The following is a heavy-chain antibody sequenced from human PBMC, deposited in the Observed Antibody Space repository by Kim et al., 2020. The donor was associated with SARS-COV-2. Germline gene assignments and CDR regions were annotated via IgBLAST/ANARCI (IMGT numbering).Heavy chain of an antibody. CDR2: ISYDGSNK. D-gene: IGHD3-3*01. J-gene: IGHJ6*02. CDR1: GFTFSSYG. CDR3: AKDSQSAPLPGGMDV. V-gene: IGHV3-30*18. Sequence: GGSLRLSCAASGFTFSSYGMHWVRQAPGKGLEWVAVISYDGSNKYYADSVKGRFTISRDNSKNTLYLQMNSLRAEDTAVYYCAKDSQSAPLPGGMDVWGQGTTVTVSS.